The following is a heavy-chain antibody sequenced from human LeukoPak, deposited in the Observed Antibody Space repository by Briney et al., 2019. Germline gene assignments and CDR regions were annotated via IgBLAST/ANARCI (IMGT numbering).Heavy chain of an antibody. CDR3: ARAVGIAAAGKVWYFQH. CDR2: ISGSGGNT. Sequence: PGGSLRLSCAASGFTFSSYAMSWVRQAPGKGLEWVSLISGSGGNTYYADSVKGRFTISRDNSKNTLYLQMNSLRAEDTAVYDCARAVGIAAAGKVWYFQHWGQGTLVTVSS. D-gene: IGHD6-13*01. J-gene: IGHJ1*01. CDR1: GFTFSSYA. V-gene: IGHV3-23*01.